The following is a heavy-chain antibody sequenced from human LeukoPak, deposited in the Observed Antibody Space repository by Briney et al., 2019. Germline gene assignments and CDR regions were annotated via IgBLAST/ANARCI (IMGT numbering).Heavy chain of an antibody. CDR2: IPCNHCRT. CDR3: TKDPNGDYVGASDP. CDR1: GFTFSSFS. D-gene: IGHD4-17*01. J-gene: IGHJ5*02. V-gene: IGHV3-23*01. Sequence: GRSLRLSCAASGFTFSSFSMTCVPRAPGKGLECVTSIPCNHCRTHNTDSVKGRLTIHRDISQNTLHLQMKRLTAQDTAVYLCTKDPNGDYVGASDPWGQGTLVTVSS.